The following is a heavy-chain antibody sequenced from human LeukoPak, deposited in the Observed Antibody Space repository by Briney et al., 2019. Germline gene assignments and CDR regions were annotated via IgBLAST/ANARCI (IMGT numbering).Heavy chain of an antibody. CDR3: ARVGESSGLDY. CDR1: GYTFTSYY. V-gene: IGHV1-46*01. D-gene: IGHD6-19*01. J-gene: IGHJ4*02. CDR2: INPSGGST. Sequence: ASVKVSCTASGYTFTSYYMHWVRQAPGQGLEWMGIINPSGGSTSYAQKFQGRVTMTRDTSTSTVYMELSSPRSEDTAVYYCARVGESSGLDYWGQGTLVTVSS.